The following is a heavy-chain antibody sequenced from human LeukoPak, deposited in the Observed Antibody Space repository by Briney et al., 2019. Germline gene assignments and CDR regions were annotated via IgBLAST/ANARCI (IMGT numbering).Heavy chain of an antibody. D-gene: IGHD6-13*01. V-gene: IGHV3-20*04. J-gene: IGHJ4*01. CDR1: GFTFDDYG. Sequence: GVLRLSCAASGFTFDDYGMSWIRQAPGKGLEWVSGINWNGGSTGYADSVKGRFTISRDNAKNSLYLQMNSLRAEDTAVYYCARDGTAAGLYFDLWGQGTLVTVSS. CDR2: INWNGGST. CDR3: ARDGTAAGLYFDL.